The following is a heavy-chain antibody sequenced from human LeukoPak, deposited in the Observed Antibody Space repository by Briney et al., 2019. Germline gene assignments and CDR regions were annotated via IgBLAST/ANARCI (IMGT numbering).Heavy chain of an antibody. V-gene: IGHV1-2*02. Sequence: GASVKVSCKASGYTFTGYYIDWVRQAPGQGLEWMGWITPNSGGTKYGQKFQGRVTMTRDTSISTAYMELSSLRSDDTAVYYCARVLRWNYVEDAFDIWGQETMVTVSS. J-gene: IGHJ3*02. CDR1: GYTFTGYY. D-gene: IGHD1-7*01. CDR3: ARVLRWNYVEDAFDI. CDR2: ITPNSGGT.